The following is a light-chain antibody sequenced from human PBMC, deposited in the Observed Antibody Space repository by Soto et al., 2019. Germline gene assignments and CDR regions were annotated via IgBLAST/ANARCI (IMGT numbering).Light chain of an antibody. CDR1: SSNIGAGYD. CDR2: GNS. J-gene: IGLJ1*01. V-gene: IGLV1-40*01. Sequence: QSVLTQPPSVSGAPGQRVTISCTGSSSNIGAGYDVHWYQQLPGTAPKLLFYGNSNRPSGVPDRFSGSKSGTSASLAITGLQAEDEVDYYCQSYDSSLSGFYVFGTGPKVTGL. CDR3: QSYDSSLSGFYV.